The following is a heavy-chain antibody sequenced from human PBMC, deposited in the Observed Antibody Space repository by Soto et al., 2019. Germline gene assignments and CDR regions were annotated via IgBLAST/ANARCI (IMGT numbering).Heavy chain of an antibody. CDR3: ARYGTLYDFWSGYYHYYYGMDV. J-gene: IGHJ6*02. Sequence: SVKVSCKASGGTFSSYAISWVRQAPGQGLEWMGGIIPIFGTANYAQKFQGRVTITADKSTSTAYMELSSLRSEDTAVYYCARYGTLYDFWSGYYHYYYGMDVWG. V-gene: IGHV1-69*06. D-gene: IGHD3-3*01. CDR2: IIPIFGTA. CDR1: GGTFSSYA.